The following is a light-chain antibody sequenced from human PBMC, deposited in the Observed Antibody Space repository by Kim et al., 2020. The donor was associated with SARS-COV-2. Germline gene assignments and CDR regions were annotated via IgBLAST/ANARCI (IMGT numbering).Light chain of an antibody. J-gene: IGLJ2*01. V-gene: IGLV2-14*03. Sequence: QSALTQPASVSGSPGQSITISCTGTSNDIGNYDYVSWYQQHPGKAPKLILYDVTHRPSGVSNRFSGSKSGNTASLTISGLQAEDDADYYCTSYTLSTSVVFGGGTQLTVL. CDR1: SNDIGNYDY. CDR2: DVT. CDR3: TSYTLSTSVV.